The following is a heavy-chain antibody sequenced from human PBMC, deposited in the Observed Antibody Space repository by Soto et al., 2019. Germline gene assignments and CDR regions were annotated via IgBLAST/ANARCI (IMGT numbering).Heavy chain of an antibody. CDR3: ARGPPRSMVNYYYYGMDV. J-gene: IGHJ6*02. D-gene: IGHD5-18*01. Sequence: ASVKVSCKASGYTFTGYYMHWVRQAPGQRLEWMGRINPNSGGTNYAQKFQGWVPMTRDTSISTAYMELSRLRSDDTAVYYCARGPPRSMVNYYYYGMDVWGQGTTVTVSS. CDR1: GYTFTGYY. CDR2: INPNSGGT. V-gene: IGHV1-2*04.